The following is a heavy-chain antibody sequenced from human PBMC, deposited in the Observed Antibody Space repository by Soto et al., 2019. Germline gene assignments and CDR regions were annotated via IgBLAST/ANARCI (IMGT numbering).Heavy chain of an antibody. CDR2: IYSGGST. J-gene: IGHJ4*02. CDR3: ARDGSSSNFDY. V-gene: IGHV3-66*01. CDR1: GFTVSINY. D-gene: IGHD6-13*01. Sequence: EVQPVESGGGLVQPGGSLRLSCAASGFTVSINYMNWFRQAPGKGLEWVSLIYSGGSTYYAESVKGRFTISRDNSKNTLYLQMNSLRTEDTAVYDCARDGSSSNFDYWGQGTLVTVSS.